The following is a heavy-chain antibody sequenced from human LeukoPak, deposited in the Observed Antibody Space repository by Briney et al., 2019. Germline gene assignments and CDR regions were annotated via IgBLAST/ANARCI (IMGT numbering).Heavy chain of an antibody. CDR3: AKGSADVRPYYFDF. V-gene: IGHV3-23*01. CDR2: ISGSGGCT. CDR1: GFTFSYSV. J-gene: IGHJ4*02. D-gene: IGHD2-15*01. Sequence: QPGGSLRLSCAASGFTFSYSVMSWVRQAPGKGLEWVSAISGSGGCTYYADSMQGRFIISRDNSANTVYLQMSSLRAEDTAVCYCAKGSADVRPYYFDFWGQGALVIVSS.